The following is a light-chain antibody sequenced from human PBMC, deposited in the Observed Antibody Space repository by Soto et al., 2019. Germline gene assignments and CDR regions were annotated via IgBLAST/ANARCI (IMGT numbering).Light chain of an antibody. V-gene: IGKV1-39*01. Sequence: DLPMTQSPSSLSASVGDTVTITCRASQSISRYLNWYQQKPGKAPNLLIYGATSLQSGVPSRFSGSGSATDFTLTISSLQPEDFATYFCQQSYNFLFTFGPGTKVDIK. CDR3: QQSYNFLFT. J-gene: IGKJ3*01. CDR1: QSISRY. CDR2: GAT.